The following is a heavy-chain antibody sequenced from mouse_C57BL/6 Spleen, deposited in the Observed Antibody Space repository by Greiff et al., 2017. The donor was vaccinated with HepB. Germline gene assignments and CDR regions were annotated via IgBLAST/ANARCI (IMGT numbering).Heavy chain of an antibody. D-gene: IGHD2-4*01. CDR1: GFTFSDYY. CDR3: ARAPYDYDNYAMDY. J-gene: IGHJ4*01. Sequence: EVKLVESEGGLVQPGRSMKLSCTASGFTFSDYYMAWVRQVPEKGLEWVANINYDGSSTYYLDSLKSRFIISRDNAKNILYLQMSSLKSEDTATYYCARAPYDYDNYAMDYWGQGTSVTVSS. V-gene: IGHV5-16*01. CDR2: INYDGSST.